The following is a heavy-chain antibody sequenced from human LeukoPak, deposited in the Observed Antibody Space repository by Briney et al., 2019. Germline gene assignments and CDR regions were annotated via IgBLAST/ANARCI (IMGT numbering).Heavy chain of an antibody. Sequence: ASVKVFCKASGYTFTSYDINWVRQATGQGLEWMGWMNPNSGNTGYAQKFQGRVTMTRNTSISTAYMELSSLRSEDTAVCYCARGSFKYYYGSGSYPPCDYWGQGTLVTVSS. D-gene: IGHD3-10*01. CDR3: ARGSFKYYYGSGSYPPCDY. CDR2: MNPNSGNT. V-gene: IGHV1-8*01. J-gene: IGHJ4*02. CDR1: GYTFTSYD.